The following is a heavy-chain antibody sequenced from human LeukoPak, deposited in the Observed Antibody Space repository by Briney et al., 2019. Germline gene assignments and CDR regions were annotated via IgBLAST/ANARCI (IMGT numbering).Heavy chain of an antibody. Sequence: GGPLRLSCAASGFTFSSYWMSWVGQAQGKGLEWVANIKQEGSEKYYVDSVKGRFTISRDNAKNSLYLQMNSLRAEDTAVYYCARDPYSGNYGAYYYYYMDVWGKGTRSPSP. J-gene: IGHJ6*03. V-gene: IGHV3-7*01. D-gene: IGHD1-26*01. CDR2: IKQEGSEK. CDR3: ARDPYSGNYGAYYYYYMDV. CDR1: GFTFSSYW.